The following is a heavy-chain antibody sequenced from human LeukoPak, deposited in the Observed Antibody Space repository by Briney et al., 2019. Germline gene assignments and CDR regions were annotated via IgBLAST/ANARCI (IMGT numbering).Heavy chain of an antibody. CDR1: GGTFSSYA. CDR2: IIPIFGTA. CDR3: AREHVGAASTTEGFYYYMDV. D-gene: IGHD4-11*01. Sequence: ASVKVSCKASGGTFSSYAISWVRQAPGQGLEWMGGIIPIFGTANYAQKFQGRVTITTDESTSTAYMELSSLRSEDTAVYYCAREHVGAASTTEGFYYYMDVWGKGTTVTVSS. V-gene: IGHV1-69*05. J-gene: IGHJ6*03.